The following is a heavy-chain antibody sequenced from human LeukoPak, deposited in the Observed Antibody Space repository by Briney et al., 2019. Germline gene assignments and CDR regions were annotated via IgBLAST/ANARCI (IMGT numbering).Heavy chain of an antibody. J-gene: IGHJ4*02. CDR2: ITATSLHI. CDR1: GVTFRGYS. Sequence: GGSLRLSCAASGVTFRGYSMNWGRQAPGEGLEWVSAITATSLHIYYADSVKGRFTISRDNAKNSLYLQMNSLRAEDTAVYYCAGGYSSSWFPNFDYWGQGTLVTVSS. CDR3: AGGYSSSWFPNFDY. V-gene: IGHV3-21*04. D-gene: IGHD6-13*01.